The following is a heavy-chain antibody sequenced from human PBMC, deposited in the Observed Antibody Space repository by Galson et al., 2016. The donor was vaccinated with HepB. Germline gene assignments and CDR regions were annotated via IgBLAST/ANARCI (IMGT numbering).Heavy chain of an antibody. CDR3: ASGAYSNNWYFRGAFDI. Sequence: QSGAEVKKPGESLKISCQVSGSRFHTYWIAWVRQMPGKGLEWMGMIFPNNAETRYSPSLQGQITISADKSLSIAYLQWSSLKASDTAMYYCASGAYSNNWYFRGAFDIWGQGTLVTVSS. V-gene: IGHV5-51*01. CDR1: GSRFHTYW. J-gene: IGHJ3*02. CDR2: IFPNNAET. D-gene: IGHD6-13*01.